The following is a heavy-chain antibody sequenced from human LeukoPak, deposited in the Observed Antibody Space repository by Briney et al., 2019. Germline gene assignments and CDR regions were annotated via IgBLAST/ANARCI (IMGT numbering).Heavy chain of an antibody. CDR1: RGSISGYY. CDR3: ARSIVGATKFDY. CDR2: IYYSGST. V-gene: IGHV4-59*12. D-gene: IGHD1-26*01. Sequence: SETLSLTCTVSRGSISGYYWSWIRQPPGKGLEWIGYIYYSGSTSYNPSLKSRVTISVDTSKNHFSLTLNSVTAADTAVYYCARSIVGATKFDYWGQGTLVTVSS. J-gene: IGHJ4*02.